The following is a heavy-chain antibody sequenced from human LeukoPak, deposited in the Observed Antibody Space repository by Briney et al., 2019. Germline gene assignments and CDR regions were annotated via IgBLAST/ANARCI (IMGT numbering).Heavy chain of an antibody. CDR2: INHSGST. J-gene: IGHJ5*02. Sequence: SETLSLTCSVSGGSISSSSYYWGWIRQPPGKGLEWIGEINHSGSTNYNPSLKSRVTISVGTSKNQFSLKLSSVTAADTAVYYCARKRGSSRRWFDPWGQGTLVTVSS. CDR3: ARKRGSSRRWFDP. CDR1: GGSISSSSYY. D-gene: IGHD6-6*01. V-gene: IGHV4-39*07.